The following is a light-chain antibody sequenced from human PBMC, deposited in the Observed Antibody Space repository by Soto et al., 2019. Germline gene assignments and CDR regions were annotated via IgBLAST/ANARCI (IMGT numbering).Light chain of an antibody. CDR2: GAS. CDR3: QQYNKWPTRT. J-gene: IGKJ1*01. CDR1: ESVRTN. Sequence: ETVVTQSPATLSVSPGETATLSCRASESVRTNLAWYQQKPGQAPRLLIYGASNRATGIPARFSGSGSGTEFTLTISSLQSEDFAVYYCQQYNKWPTRTFGQGTKVDIK. V-gene: IGKV3-15*01.